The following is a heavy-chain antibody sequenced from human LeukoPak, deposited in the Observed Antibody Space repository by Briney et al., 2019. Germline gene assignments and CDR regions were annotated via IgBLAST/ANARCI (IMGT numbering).Heavy chain of an antibody. CDR1: GFTFSSYW. V-gene: IGHV3-7*01. J-gene: IGHJ4*02. CDR3: ARGAMVRPFDY. CDR2: IKQDGSEK. D-gene: IGHD3-10*01. Sequence: GGSLRLSCAASGFTFSSYWMSWVRQAPGKGLEWVANIKQDGSEKHYVDSVKGRFTISRDNAKNSLYLQMNSLRAEDTAVYYCARGAMVRPFDYWGQGTLVTVSS.